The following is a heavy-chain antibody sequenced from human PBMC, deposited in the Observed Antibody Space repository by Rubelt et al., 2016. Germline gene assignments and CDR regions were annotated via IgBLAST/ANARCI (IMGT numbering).Heavy chain of an antibody. Sequence: QLQLQESGPGLVKPSETLSLTCTVSGGSISSSSYYWGWIRQPPGKGLEWIGSIYYSGSTYYNPSLKSRVTISVDTSKNQFSLKLSSVTAADTAVYYCARGPVRGNYYFDYWGQGTLVTVSP. CDR1: GGSISSSSYY. J-gene: IGHJ4*02. D-gene: IGHD1-7*01. CDR2: IYYSGST. V-gene: IGHV4-39*07. CDR3: ARGPVRGNYYFDY.